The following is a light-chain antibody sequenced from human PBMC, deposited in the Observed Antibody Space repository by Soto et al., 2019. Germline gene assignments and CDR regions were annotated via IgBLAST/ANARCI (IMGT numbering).Light chain of an antibody. CDR3: QQRSDWPPSLT. V-gene: IGKV3-11*01. Sequence: EIVLTQSPATLSLSPGERATLSCRASQSVTKSLAWYQQKPGQAPRLLIFATSHRATDIPTRFSGSGSETDFTLTISSLEPEDFAVYYCQQRSDWPPSLTFGGRTKVEIK. CDR2: ATS. CDR1: QSVTKS. J-gene: IGKJ4*01.